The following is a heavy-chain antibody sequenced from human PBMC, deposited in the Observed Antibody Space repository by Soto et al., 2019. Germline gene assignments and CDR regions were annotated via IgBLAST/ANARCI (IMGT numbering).Heavy chain of an antibody. D-gene: IGHD2-15*01. Sequence: QVQLQESGPGLVKPSQTLSLTCTVTGGSISSGDYYWSWIRQHPGKGLELIGYIYYSGSTHYNPSLQSRVIISVDTSKNQFSLKLTSVTAADTAMYYWARGIVVVVAATTATDAFDIWGQGTMVTVSS. J-gene: IGHJ3*02. CDR1: GGSISSGDYY. CDR3: ARGIVVVVAATTATDAFDI. V-gene: IGHV4-31*03. CDR2: IYYSGST.